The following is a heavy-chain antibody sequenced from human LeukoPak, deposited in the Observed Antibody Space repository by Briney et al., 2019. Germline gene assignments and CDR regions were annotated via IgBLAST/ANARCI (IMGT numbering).Heavy chain of an antibody. D-gene: IGHD3-10*01. CDR3: ARGSRYYGPGSFFDY. CDR1: GYTFTSYG. V-gene: IGHV1-18*01. CDR2: ISAYNGNT. Sequence: ASVKVSCKASGYTFTSYGISWVRQAPGQGLEWMGWISAYNGNTNYAQKLQGRVTMTTDTSTSTAYMELRSLRSDDTAVYYCARGSRYYGPGSFFDYWGQGTLVTVSS. J-gene: IGHJ4*02.